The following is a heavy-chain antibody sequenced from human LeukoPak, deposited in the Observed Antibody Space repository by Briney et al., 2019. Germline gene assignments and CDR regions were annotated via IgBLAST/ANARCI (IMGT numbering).Heavy chain of an antibody. J-gene: IGHJ1*01. CDR2: IKSKADGGTT. CDR3: ARGGSSSWYPYEYFQH. D-gene: IGHD6-13*01. Sequence: GGSLRLSCAASGFTFSNAWMSWVRQAPGKGLEWVGRIKSKADGGTTDYAAPVKGRFTISRDDSEYTLYLQMNSLKTEDTAVYYCARGGSSSWYPYEYFQHWGQGTLVTVSS. V-gene: IGHV3-15*01. CDR1: GFTFSNAW.